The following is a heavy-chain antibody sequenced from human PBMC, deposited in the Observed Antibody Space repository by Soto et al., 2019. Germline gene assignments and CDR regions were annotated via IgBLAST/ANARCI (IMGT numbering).Heavy chain of an antibody. V-gene: IGHV3-11*06. J-gene: IGHJ4*02. CDR1: GFTFSDYY. CDR2: SSNSGTFS. D-gene: IGHD1-1*01. Sequence: QVQLVESGGGLVKPGGSLRLSCEGSGFTFSDYYISWIRQAPGKGLEWISYSSNSGTFSRYADSVKGRFSISRDNTKNLLYLQINSLRAEDTAVYYCARSGDNYNRLDYWGQGTPVTGSS. CDR3: ARSGDNYNRLDY.